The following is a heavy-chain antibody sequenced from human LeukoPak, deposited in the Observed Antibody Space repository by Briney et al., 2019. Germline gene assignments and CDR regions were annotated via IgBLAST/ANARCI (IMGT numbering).Heavy chain of an antibody. D-gene: IGHD3-22*01. J-gene: IGHJ4*02. CDR2: IYYSGST. V-gene: IGHV4-39*07. CDR3: ARVRRYYDSSGYPSRLFDY. CDR1: GGSISSYY. Sequence: SETLSLTCTVSGGSISSYYWSWIRQPPGKGLEWIGSIYYSGSTYYNPSLKSRVTISVDTSKNQFSLKLSSVTAADTAVYYCARVRRYYDSSGYPSRLFDYWGQGTLVTVSS.